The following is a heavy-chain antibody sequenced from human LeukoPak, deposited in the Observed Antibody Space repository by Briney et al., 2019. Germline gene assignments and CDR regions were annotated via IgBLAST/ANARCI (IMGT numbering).Heavy chain of an antibody. D-gene: IGHD2-21*02. V-gene: IGHV1-69*06. Sequence: SVKVSCKASGGTFSSYAISWVRQAPGPGLEWMGGIIPIFGTANYAQKFQGRVTITADTSTSTAYMELSSLRSEDTAVYYCARVVTAIGFNYFDYWGQGTLVTVSS. CDR3: ARVVTAIGFNYFDY. CDR1: GGTFSSYA. CDR2: IIPIFGTA. J-gene: IGHJ4*02.